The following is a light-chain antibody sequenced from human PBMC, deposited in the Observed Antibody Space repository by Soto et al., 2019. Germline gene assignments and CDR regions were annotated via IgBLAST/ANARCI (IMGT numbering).Light chain of an antibody. CDR3: QLYNNWLYT. V-gene: IGKV3-15*01. J-gene: IGKJ2*01. CDR1: QSVSSN. CDR2: GAS. Sequence: EIMMTQSPATLSVSPGERATLSCRASQSVSSNLAWYQQKPGQAPRLLIYGASTRATGIPARFSGSGSGTEFTLNISSLQSEDFAVYYCQLYNNWLYTFGQGTKLEIK.